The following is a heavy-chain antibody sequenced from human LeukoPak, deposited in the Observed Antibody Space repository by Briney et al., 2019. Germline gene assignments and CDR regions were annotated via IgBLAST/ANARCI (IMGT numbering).Heavy chain of an antibody. CDR2: ISSSSSYI. V-gene: IGHV3-21*01. CDR3: ASARIAAADPFDY. D-gene: IGHD6-13*01. J-gene: IGHJ4*02. Sequence: GGSLGLSCAASGFTFSSYSMNWVRQAPGKGLEWVSSISSSSSYIYYADSVKGRFTISRDNAKNSLYLHMNSLRAEDTAVYYCASARIAAADPFDYWGQGTLVIVSS. CDR1: GFTFSSYS.